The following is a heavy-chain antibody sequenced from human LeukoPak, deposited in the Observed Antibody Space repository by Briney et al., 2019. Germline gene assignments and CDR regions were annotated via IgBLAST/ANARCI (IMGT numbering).Heavy chain of an antibody. Sequence: GGSLRLSCAASGFTVSSSYMSWVRQAPGKGLEWVSVIYSGGSTYYADSVKGRFTISRDNSKNTLYLQMNSLRAEDTAVYYCARDELGDANYWGQGTLVTVSS. D-gene: IGHD4-17*01. CDR3: ARDELGDANY. V-gene: IGHV3-53*01. J-gene: IGHJ4*02. CDR2: IYSGGST. CDR1: GFTVSSSY.